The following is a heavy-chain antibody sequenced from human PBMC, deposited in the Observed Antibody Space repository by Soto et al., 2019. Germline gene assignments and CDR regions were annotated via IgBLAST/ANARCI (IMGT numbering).Heavy chain of an antibody. J-gene: IGHJ6*02. D-gene: IGHD2-2*01. CDR2: IWYDGSNK. CDR1: GFTFSSYG. CDR3: ARNTYCISTSCYPYYYGMDV. V-gene: IGHV3-33*01. Sequence: QVQLVESGGGVVQPGRSLRLSCAASGFTFSSYGMHWVRQAPGKGLEWVAVIWYDGSNKYYADSVKGRFTISRDNSKNTLYLQMNSLRAEDTAVYYCARNTYCISTSCYPYYYGMDVWGQGTTVTVSS.